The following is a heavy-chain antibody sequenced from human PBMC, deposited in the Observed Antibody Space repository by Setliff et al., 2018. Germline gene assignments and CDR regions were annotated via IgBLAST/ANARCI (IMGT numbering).Heavy chain of an antibody. CDR2: INVSGGSA. J-gene: IGHJ4*02. V-gene: IGHV1-46*01. D-gene: IGHD6-13*01. CDR3: ARAGDAAAGRKGVFEY. CDR1: GYSFIRYY. Sequence: RASVKVSCKTSGYSFIRYYMYRVRPAPGQGLEWMGLINVSGGSASYEQKFQGRVTMTRDTSTGTVYLGLTSLKSEDTAVYYCARAGDAAAGRKGVFEYWGQGSLVTVSS.